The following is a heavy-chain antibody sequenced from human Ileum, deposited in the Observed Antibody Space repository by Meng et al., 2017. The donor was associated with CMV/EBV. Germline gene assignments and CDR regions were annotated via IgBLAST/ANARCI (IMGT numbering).Heavy chain of an antibody. J-gene: IGHJ3*02. CDR1: GFTFNTYG. V-gene: IGHV3-7*01. CDR3: AREVFPGTGGFDI. CDR2: IRDDGNEE. Sequence: GGSLRLSCAASGFTFNTYGMSWVRQAPGKGLEWVANIRDDGNEEYYLDSVKGRFTISRDNGRNSLYLQMNSLRAEDTAMYYCAREVFPGTGGFDIWGQGTMVTVSS. D-gene: IGHD2-8*02.